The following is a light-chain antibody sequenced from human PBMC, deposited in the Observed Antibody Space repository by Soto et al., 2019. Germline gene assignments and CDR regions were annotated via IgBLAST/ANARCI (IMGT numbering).Light chain of an antibody. CDR2: STS. CDR1: TGAVTSGYY. J-gene: IGLJ3*02. Sequence: QTVVTQEPSLTVAPGGTVTLTCASSTGAVTSGYYPNWFQQKAGQAPRVLIYSTSNKHSWTPARFSGSLLGGKAALTLSGVQPEEEAEYYCLLFYGDAWVFGGGTKLTVL. V-gene: IGLV7-43*01. CDR3: LLFYGDAWV.